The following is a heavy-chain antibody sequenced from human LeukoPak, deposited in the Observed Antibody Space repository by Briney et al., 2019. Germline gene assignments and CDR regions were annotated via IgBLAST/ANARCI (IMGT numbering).Heavy chain of an antibody. CDR1: GFSLSTSGVG. CDR2: IYWNDDK. V-gene: IGHV2-5*01. D-gene: IGHD1-26*01. J-gene: IGHJ4*02. CDR3: AHKRKWELQSDY. Sequence: SGPTLVKPTQTLTLTCTFSGFSLSTSGVGVGWIRQPPGKALEWLALIYWNDDKRYSPSLKSRLTITKDTSKNQVVLTMTNMDPVDTATYYCAHKRKWELQSDYWGQGTLVTVSS.